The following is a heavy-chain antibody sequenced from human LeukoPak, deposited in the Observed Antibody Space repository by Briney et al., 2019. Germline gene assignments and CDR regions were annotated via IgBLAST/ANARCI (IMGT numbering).Heavy chain of an antibody. V-gene: IGHV3-53*01. Sequence: GGSLRLSCAASGLTVSSNYMSWVRQAPGKGLEWVSIIYRGGTTYYTDSVKGRFTISRDTSKDTLYLQMNNLSAGDTAVYYCASGDQAFFDYWGQGTLVTVSS. CDR1: GLTVSSNY. D-gene: IGHD4-17*01. CDR3: ASGDQAFFDY. J-gene: IGHJ4*02. CDR2: IYRGGTT.